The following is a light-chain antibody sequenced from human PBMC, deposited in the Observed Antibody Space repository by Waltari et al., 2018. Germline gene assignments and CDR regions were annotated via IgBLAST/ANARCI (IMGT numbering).Light chain of an antibody. CDR1: KSGEKI. CDR2: QDS. CDR3: QAWDSTALV. J-gene: IGLJ2*01. V-gene: IGLV3-1*01. Sequence: SFELTQPPSVSVSPGQTANIPCPGHKSGEKIVSWYQQKPGQSPVLVIYQDSKRPSGIPERFSGFSSETTATLTISGALAVDEADYYCQAWDSTALVFGGGTKLTVL.